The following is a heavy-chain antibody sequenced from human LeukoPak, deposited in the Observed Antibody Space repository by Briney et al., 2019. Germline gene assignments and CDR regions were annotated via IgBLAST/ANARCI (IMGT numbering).Heavy chain of an antibody. CDR2: IHSDGSGA. CDR3: ARAVGNSGTDY. J-gene: IGHJ4*02. D-gene: IGHD4-23*01. V-gene: IGHV3-74*01. Sequence: PGGSLRLSCAASGFTFSNYWMNWVRQAPGKGLVCVSHIHSDGSGASYADSVKGRFTVSRDNSKNTLYLQMNSLRAEDTAVYYCARAVGNSGTDYWGQGTLVTVSS. CDR1: GFTFSNYW.